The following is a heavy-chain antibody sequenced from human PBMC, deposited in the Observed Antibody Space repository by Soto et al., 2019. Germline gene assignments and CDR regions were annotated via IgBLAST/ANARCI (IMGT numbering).Heavy chain of an antibody. D-gene: IGHD3-22*01. Sequence: PGGSLRLSCAASGFTFSSYGMHWVRQAPGKGLEWVAVISYDGSNKYYAESVKGRFTISRDNSKNTLYLQMNSLRAEDTAVYYCAKELSYYYDSSSYWGQGTLVTVSS. CDR2: ISYDGSNK. CDR3: AKELSYYYDSSSY. CDR1: GFTFSSYG. V-gene: IGHV3-30*18. J-gene: IGHJ4*02.